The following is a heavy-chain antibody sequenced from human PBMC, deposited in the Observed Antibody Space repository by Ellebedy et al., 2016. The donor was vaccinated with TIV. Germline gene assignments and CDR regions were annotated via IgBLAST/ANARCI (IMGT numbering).Heavy chain of an antibody. D-gene: IGHD3-10*01. V-gene: IGHV3-7*01. CDR1: GFSSGPYW. CDR3: AGRGY. J-gene: IGHJ4*02. Sequence: GGSLRLXXAASGFSSGPYWMSWVRQAPGRGLEWVANIKQDGSEKYYVDSVKGRFTISRDNAKNSLYLQMNSLRAEDTAVYYCAGRGYWGQGTLVTVSS. CDR2: IKQDGSEK.